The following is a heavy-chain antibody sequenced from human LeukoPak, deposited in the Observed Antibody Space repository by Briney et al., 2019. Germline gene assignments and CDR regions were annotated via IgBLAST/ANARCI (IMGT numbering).Heavy chain of an antibody. D-gene: IGHD6-13*01. J-gene: IGHJ4*02. CDR1: GGSISSYY. CDR2: IYYSGST. CDR3: ARARAAAGQIDY. V-gene: IGHV4-59*01. Sequence: SETLSHTCTVSGGSISSYYWSWIRQPPGKGLEWIGYIYYSGSTNYNPSLKSRVTISVDTSKNQFSLKLSSVTAADTAVYYCARARAAAGQIDYWGQGTLVTVSS.